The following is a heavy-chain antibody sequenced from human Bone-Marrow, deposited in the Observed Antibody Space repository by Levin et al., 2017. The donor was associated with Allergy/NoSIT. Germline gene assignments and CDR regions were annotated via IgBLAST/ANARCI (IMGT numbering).Heavy chain of an antibody. Sequence: TSQTLSLTCTVSGGSISSGDYYWSWIRQPPGKGLEWIGYICYSGSTYYNPSLKSRVTISVDTSKNQFSLKLSSVTAADTAVYYCARVSLARGYYYGMDVWGQGTTVTVSS. D-gene: IGHD3-16*01. J-gene: IGHJ6*02. CDR1: GGSISSGDYY. CDR2: ICYSGST. V-gene: IGHV4-30-4*01. CDR3: ARVSLARGYYYGMDV.